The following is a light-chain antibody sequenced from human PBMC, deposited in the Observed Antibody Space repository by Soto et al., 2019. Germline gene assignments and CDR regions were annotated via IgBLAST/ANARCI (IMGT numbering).Light chain of an antibody. CDR3: SSYTSSSTLV. CDR2: DVS. J-gene: IGLJ1*01. V-gene: IGLV2-14*01. CDR1: SSDVGGYNY. Sequence: QSALTQPASVSGSPGQSITLSCTGTSSDVGGYNYVSWYQQHPGKAPKLMIYDVSNRPSGVSNRFSGSKSGNTASLTISGLQAEHEADYYCSSYTSSSTLVFGTGTKVTVL.